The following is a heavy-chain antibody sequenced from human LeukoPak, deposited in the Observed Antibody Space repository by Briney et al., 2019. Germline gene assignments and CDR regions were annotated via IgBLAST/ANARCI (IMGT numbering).Heavy chain of an antibody. CDR1: GGSFSGYY. D-gene: IGHD2-15*01. CDR2: INHSGST. Sequence: SETLSLTCAVYGGSFSGYYWSWLRQPPGKGLEWIGEINHSGSTNYNPSLKSRVTISVDTSKNQFSLKLSSVTAADTAVYYCARTHIPPRAVVVVAASYYYYMDVWGKGTTVTVSS. CDR3: ARTHIPPRAVVVVAASYYYYMDV. J-gene: IGHJ6*03. V-gene: IGHV4-34*01.